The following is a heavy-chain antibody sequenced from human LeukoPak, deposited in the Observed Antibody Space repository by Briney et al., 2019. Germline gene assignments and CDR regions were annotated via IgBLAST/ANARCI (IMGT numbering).Heavy chain of an antibody. D-gene: IGHD6-19*01. CDR2: ISGSGGST. J-gene: IGHJ4*02. CDR3: AKENVARWLVREWYYFDY. Sequence: PGGSLRLSCAASGFTFSSYAMSWVRQAPGKGLEWVSAISGSGGSTYYADSVKGRFTISRDNSKNTLYLQMNSLRAEDTAVYYCAKENVARWLVREWYYFDYWGQGTLVTVSS. V-gene: IGHV3-23*01. CDR1: GFTFSSYA.